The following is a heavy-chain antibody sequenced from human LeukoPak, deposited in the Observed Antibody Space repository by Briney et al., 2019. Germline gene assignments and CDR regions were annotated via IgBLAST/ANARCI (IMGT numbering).Heavy chain of an antibody. CDR3: ARHNRYTDRYYDILTGYYGLPAFDY. CDR1: GGSISSSSYY. Sequence: SETLSLTCTVSGGSISSSSYYWGWIRQPPGKGLEWIGSIYYSGSTYYNPSLKSRVTISVDTSKNQFSLKLSSVTAADTAVYYCARHNRYTDRYYDILTGYYGLPAFDYWGQGTLVTVSS. D-gene: IGHD3-9*01. CDR2: IYYSGST. V-gene: IGHV4-39*01. J-gene: IGHJ4*02.